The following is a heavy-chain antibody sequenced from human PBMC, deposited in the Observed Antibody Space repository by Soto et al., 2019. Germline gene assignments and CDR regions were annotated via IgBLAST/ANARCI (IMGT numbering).Heavy chain of an antibody. CDR2: IYSGGST. CDR3: ARNTRVTTVDY. CDR1: GFTVSSNY. V-gene: IGHV3-53*01. D-gene: IGHD4-17*01. J-gene: IGHJ4*02. Sequence: GGSLRLSCAASGFTVSSNYMSWVRQAPGKGLEWVSVIYSGGSTYYADSVKGRFTTSRDNSKNTLCLQMNSLRAEDTAVYYCARNTRVTTVDYWGQGTLVTVSS.